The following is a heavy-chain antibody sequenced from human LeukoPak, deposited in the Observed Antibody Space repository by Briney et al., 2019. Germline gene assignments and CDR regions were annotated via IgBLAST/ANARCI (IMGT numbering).Heavy chain of an antibody. D-gene: IGHD3-10*01. Sequence: GGSLRLSCVASGFMFSVYGMHWVRQAPGKELEWVAVIWNDGSNKYYADSVKGRFTISRDNSKNTLYLQMNSLRAEDTAVYSCARASGPFDYWGQGTLVTVSS. CDR3: ARASGPFDY. J-gene: IGHJ4*02. CDR2: IWNDGSNK. CDR1: GFMFSVYG. V-gene: IGHV3-33*01.